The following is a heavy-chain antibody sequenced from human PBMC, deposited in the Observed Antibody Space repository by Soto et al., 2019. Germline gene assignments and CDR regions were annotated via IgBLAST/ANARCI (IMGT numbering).Heavy chain of an antibody. D-gene: IGHD2-2*01. J-gene: IGHJ5*02. V-gene: IGHV4-59*08. CDR1: GGSISSYY. Sequence: SETLSLTCTVSGGSISSYYWSWIRQPPGKGLEWIGYIYYSGSTNYNPSLKSGVIISVDTSKNQFSLQLSSVTAADTAVYYCAAGSCSSSGCYWFDPWGQGTLVTVSS. CDR2: IYYSGST. CDR3: AAGSCSSSGCYWFDP.